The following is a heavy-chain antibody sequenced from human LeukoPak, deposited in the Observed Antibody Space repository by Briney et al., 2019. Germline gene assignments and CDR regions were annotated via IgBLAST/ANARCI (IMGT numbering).Heavy chain of an antibody. J-gene: IGHJ4*02. D-gene: IGHD2-2*01. Sequence: GGSLRLSCAASGFTFSSYWMHWVRQAPGKGLVWVSRINSDGSRTSYADSVKGRFTISRDNSKNTLYLQMSSLRAEDAAVYYCAKGPGYCSSTNCYYFDYWGQGTLVTVSS. V-gene: IGHV3-74*01. CDR1: GFTFSSYW. CDR3: AKGPGYCSSTNCYYFDY. CDR2: INSDGSRT.